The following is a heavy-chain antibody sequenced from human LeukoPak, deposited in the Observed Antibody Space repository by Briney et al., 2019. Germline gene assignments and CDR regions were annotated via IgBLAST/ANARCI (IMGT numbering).Heavy chain of an antibody. CDR3: AKGSSLAVAGTMGYYDYYYMDV. Sequence: PGGSLRLSCTASGFTFDDYAMYWVRHAPGKGLEWVSGISWNSGYIDYAGSVKGRFTISRDNAKNSLYLKMNSVRPEDTALYYCAKGSSLAVAGTMGYYDYYYMDVWGKGTTVTISS. CDR1: GFTFDDYA. J-gene: IGHJ6*03. D-gene: IGHD6-19*01. V-gene: IGHV3-9*01. CDR2: ISWNSGYI.